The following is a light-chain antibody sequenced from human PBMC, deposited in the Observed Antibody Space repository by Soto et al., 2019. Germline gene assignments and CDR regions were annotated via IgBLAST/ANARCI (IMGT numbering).Light chain of an antibody. V-gene: IGKV1D-13*01. Sequence: AIQLTQSPSSLSASVGDRVTITCRASQGISSALAWNQQKPGKAPKLLIYDASSLESGVPSRLSGSGSGTDFTLTITSPQPEDFTTYYCQQFNNYPSITFGQGTRLEIK. J-gene: IGKJ5*01. CDR3: QQFNNYPSIT. CDR1: QGISSA. CDR2: DAS.